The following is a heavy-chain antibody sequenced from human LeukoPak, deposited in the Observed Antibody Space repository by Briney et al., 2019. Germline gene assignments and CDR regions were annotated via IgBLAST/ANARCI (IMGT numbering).Heavy chain of an antibody. CDR2: IYYSGST. Sequence: SETLSLTCAVSGVSISSGSYYWGWIRQPPGKGLEWIGSIYYSGSTNYNPSLKSRVTVSIDTSKNHFSLKLTSVTAADTAVYYCARGYSSGWFDYWGQGTLVTVSS. V-gene: IGHV4-39*07. D-gene: IGHD6-19*01. CDR3: ARGYSSGWFDY. CDR1: GVSISSGSYY. J-gene: IGHJ4*02.